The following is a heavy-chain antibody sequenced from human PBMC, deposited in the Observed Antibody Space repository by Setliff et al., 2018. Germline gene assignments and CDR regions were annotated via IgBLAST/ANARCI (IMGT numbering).Heavy chain of an antibody. J-gene: IGHJ6*02. V-gene: IGHV4-34*01. Sequence: PSETLSLTCAVYGGSFSGYYWSWIRQPPGKGLEWIGEINHSGSTNYNPSLKSRVTISVDTSKNQFSLKLSSVTAADTAVYYCARDKVLYDYVWGSYRYEDYYYGMDVWGQGTTVTSP. CDR3: ARDKVLYDYVWGSYRYEDYYYGMDV. D-gene: IGHD3-16*02. CDR2: INHSGST. CDR1: GGSFSGYY.